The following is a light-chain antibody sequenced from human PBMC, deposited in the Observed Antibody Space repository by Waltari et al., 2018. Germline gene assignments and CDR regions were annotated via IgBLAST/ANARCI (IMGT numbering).Light chain of an antibody. V-gene: IGLV7-46*01. J-gene: IGLJ3*02. Sequence: AEVTQAPSLTVSPGGTVTLPCGSSTGPVTSPTHPYWFLQKPGQVPRTLIYDTDNKHSWTPARFSGSLLGGKAALTLSGAQPEDEAVYYCLLSFYDIRAFGGGTKLTVL. CDR1: TGPVTSPTH. CDR3: LLSFYDIRA. CDR2: DTD.